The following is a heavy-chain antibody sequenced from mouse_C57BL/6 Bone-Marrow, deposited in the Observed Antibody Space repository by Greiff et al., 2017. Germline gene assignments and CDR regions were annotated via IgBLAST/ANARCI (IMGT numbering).Heavy chain of an antibody. Sequence: DVQLQESGPGLVKPSQTVFLTCTVTGISITTGNYRWSWIRQFPGNKLEWIGYIYYSGTITYNPSLTSRTTITRDTPKNQFFLEMNSLTAEDTATYYCARGYYYGSSHWYFDVWGTGTTVTVSS. CDR3: ARGYYYGSSHWYFDV. V-gene: IGHV3-5*01. J-gene: IGHJ1*03. D-gene: IGHD1-1*01. CDR2: IYYSGTI. CDR1: GISITTGNYR.